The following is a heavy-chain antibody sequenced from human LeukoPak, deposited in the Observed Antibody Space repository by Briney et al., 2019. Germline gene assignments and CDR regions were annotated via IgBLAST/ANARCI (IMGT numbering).Heavy chain of an antibody. CDR3: AKGDFYGSGRDYYYYMDV. J-gene: IGHJ6*03. D-gene: IGHD3-10*01. CDR2: ISGSGGST. Sequence: GGSLRLSCAASGFTFSSYGMHWVRQAPGKVLEWVSAISGSGGSTYYADSVKGRFTISRDNSKNTLYLQMNSLRAEDTAVYNCAKGDFYGSGRDYYYYMDVWGKGTTVTISS. CDR1: GFTFSSYG. V-gene: IGHV3-23*01.